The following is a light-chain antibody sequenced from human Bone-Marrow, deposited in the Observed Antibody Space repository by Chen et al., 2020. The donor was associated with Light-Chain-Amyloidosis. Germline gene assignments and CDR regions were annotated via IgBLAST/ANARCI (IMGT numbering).Light chain of an antibody. Sequence: QSALTQPASVSGSPGQSITISCTGTSNDVGGYHYVSWYQQHPGKAPKLMIYDVSNVPSGVSNRFSGSKSGNTASLTISGLQAEDEADYYCSSYTSSDTLVFGGGTKVTVL. CDR3: SSYTSSDTLV. J-gene: IGLJ3*02. CDR2: DVS. V-gene: IGLV2-14*03. CDR1: SNDVGGYHY.